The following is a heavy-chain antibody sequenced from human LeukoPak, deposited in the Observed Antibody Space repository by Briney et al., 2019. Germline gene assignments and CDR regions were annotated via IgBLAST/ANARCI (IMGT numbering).Heavy chain of an antibody. CDR2: LDPEDGET. CDR1: GHTLTDLS. J-gene: IGHJ4*02. CDR3: ATGGIYSLLDY. V-gene: IGHV1-24*01. Sequence: ASVRVSCKVSGHTLTDLSTHWVRQTPGGGLEWMGGLDPEDGETIYAQKFQGRVTMTEDTSTDTAYMELSSLRSEDTAVYYCATGGIYSLLDYWGQGTLVTVSS. D-gene: IGHD1-26*01.